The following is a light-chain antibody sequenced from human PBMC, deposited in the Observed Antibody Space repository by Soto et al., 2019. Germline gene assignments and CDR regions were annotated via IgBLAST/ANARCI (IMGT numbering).Light chain of an antibody. CDR2: GAS. CDR1: QSVSSN. V-gene: IGKV3-15*01. J-gene: IGKJ2*01. CDR3: HQYNSWPPGT. Sequence: EIVMTQSPATLSVSPGERATLSCRASQSVSSNLAWYQQKPGQAPRLLIYGASTRATGIPARSSGSGSGTEFTLTISSLQSEDFALYYCHQYNSWPPGTFGQGTKVDIK.